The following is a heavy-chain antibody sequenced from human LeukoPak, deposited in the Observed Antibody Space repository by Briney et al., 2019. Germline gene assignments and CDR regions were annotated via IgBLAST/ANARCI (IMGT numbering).Heavy chain of an antibody. D-gene: IGHD1-26*01. CDR2: IYASGST. V-gene: IGHV4-59*10. CDR1: GGSFSGYY. Sequence: PSETLSLTCAVYGGSFSGYYWSWIRQPAGKGLEWIGRIYASGSTNYNPSLKSRVTMSVDTSKNQFSLKVSSVTAADTAIYYCARCASGRYYAELFDPWGQGTLVTVSS. J-gene: IGHJ5*02. CDR3: ARCASGRYYAELFDP.